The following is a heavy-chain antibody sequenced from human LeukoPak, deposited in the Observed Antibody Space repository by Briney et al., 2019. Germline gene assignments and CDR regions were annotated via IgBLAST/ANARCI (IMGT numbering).Heavy chain of an antibody. CDR1: GDSISSSNSY. Sequence: PSETLSLTCTVSGDSISSSNSYWGWIRQPPGKGLEWIGSIYYSGNTNYNPSLKSRFTISVDTSKNQFSLKLSSVTAADTAVYYCARGIIVGATWGENDNWFDPWGQGTLVTVSS. J-gene: IGHJ5*02. V-gene: IGHV4-39*07. CDR2: IYYSGNT. CDR3: ARGIIVGATWGENDNWFDP. D-gene: IGHD1-26*01.